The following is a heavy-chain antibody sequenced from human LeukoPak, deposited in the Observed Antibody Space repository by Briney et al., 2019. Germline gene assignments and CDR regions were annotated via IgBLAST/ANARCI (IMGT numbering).Heavy chain of an antibody. CDR2: FSAYNGNT. J-gene: IGHJ4*02. CDR3: AYESSAYYVY. V-gene: IGHV1-18*01. D-gene: IGHD3-22*01. CDR1: GYTFTRNG. Sequence: ASVKISCKASGYTFTRNGISWVRQAPGEGLEWMGWFSAYNGNTNYAQKFQGRATMITDTPTSTAYMELRSLRCDDTDVYYCAYESSAYYVYWGQGTLVTVSS.